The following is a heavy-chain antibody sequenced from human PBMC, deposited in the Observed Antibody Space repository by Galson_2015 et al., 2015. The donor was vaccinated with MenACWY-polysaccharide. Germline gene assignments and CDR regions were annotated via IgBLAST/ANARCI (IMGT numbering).Heavy chain of an antibody. D-gene: IGHD3-10*02. V-gene: IGHV3-23*01. CDR1: GFNFSIYV. J-gene: IGHJ3*01. CDR3: AREGSRIVFHAFDV. Sequence: SLRLSCAASGFNFSIYVMTWVRQAPGKGLEWVSAISSGSDTAYYTDSVKGRFTISRDNSKDTVRLQMDSLRAEDTALYYCAREGSRIVFHAFDVWGQGIMVIVSS. CDR2: ISSGSDTA.